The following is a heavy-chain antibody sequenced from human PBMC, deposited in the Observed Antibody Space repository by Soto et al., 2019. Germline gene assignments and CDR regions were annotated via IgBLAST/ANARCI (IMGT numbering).Heavy chain of an antibody. CDR1: GFIFSSCA. V-gene: IGHV3-30*09. D-gene: IGHD3-16*01. CDR3: VQDRGPFGDGRERGDY. CDR2: ISYDGINK. J-gene: IGHJ4*02. Sequence: QVQLVESGGGVVQPGRSLRLSCAASGFIFSSCAMHWVRQAPGKGLEWVAVISYDGINKYYGDSVKGRFAISRDNSKNTLYLKMNSLSADDTAVYYCVQDRGPFGDGRERGDYWGQGTLVAVSS.